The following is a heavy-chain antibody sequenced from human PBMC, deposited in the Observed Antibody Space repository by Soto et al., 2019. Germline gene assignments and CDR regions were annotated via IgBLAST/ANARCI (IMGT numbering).Heavy chain of an antibody. CDR2: INPSGGST. Sequence: ASVKVSCKASGYTFTSYYMHWVRQAPGQRLEWMGIINPSGGSTNYAQKLQGRVTMTTDTSTSTAYMELRSLRSDDTAVYYCASSDADYYDSSGYGEWGQGTLVTVSS. J-gene: IGHJ4*02. CDR1: GYTFTSYY. V-gene: IGHV1-46*01. CDR3: ASSDADYYDSSGYGE. D-gene: IGHD3-22*01.